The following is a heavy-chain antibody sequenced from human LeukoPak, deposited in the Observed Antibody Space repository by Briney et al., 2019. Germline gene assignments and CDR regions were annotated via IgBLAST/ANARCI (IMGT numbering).Heavy chain of an antibody. CDR3: ARGNRIAAAGNNWFDP. J-gene: IGHJ5*02. CDR2: IIPILGIA. CDR1: GGTFSSYA. D-gene: IGHD6-13*01. V-gene: IGHV1-69*04. Sequence: ASVKVSCKASGGTFSSYAISWVRQAPGQGLEWMGRIIPILGIANYAQKFQGRVTITADKSTSTAYMELSSLRSEDTAVYYCARGNRIAAAGNNWFDPWGQGTLVTVSS.